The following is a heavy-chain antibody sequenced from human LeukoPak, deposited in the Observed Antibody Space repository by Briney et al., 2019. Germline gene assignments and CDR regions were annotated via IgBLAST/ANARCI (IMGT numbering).Heavy chain of an antibody. J-gene: IGHJ5*02. D-gene: IGHD4-17*01. Sequence: SETLSLTCAVSGGSISSGGYSWSWIRQPPGKGLEWIGYIYHSGSTYYNPSLKSRVTISVDRSKNQFSLKLSSVTAADTAVYYRARSYGDYGWFDPWGQGTLVTVSS. CDR2: IYHSGST. V-gene: IGHV4-30-2*01. CDR3: ARSYGDYGWFDP. CDR1: GGSISSGGYS.